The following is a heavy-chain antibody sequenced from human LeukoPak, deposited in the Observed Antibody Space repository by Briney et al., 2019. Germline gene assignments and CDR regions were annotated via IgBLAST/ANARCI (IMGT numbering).Heavy chain of an antibody. CDR2: ITGSGGST. D-gene: IGHD3-10*01. CDR1: GFTFSSYA. V-gene: IGHV3-23*01. J-gene: IGHJ4*02. Sequence: PGGSLRLSCAASGFTFSSYAMSWVRQAPGKGLEWVSGITGSGGSTYYADSVKGRFTISRDNPKNTLSLQMNSLRAEDTAVYYCAKGGGGDYWGQGTLVTVSS. CDR3: AKGGGGDY.